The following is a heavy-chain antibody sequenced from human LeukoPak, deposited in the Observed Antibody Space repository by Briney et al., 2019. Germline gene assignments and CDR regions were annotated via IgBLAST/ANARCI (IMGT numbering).Heavy chain of an antibody. V-gene: IGHV1-18*01. CDR3: ARDLPARYYGSGSSLLAWFDP. CDR1: GYTFTSYG. J-gene: IGHJ5*02. D-gene: IGHD3-10*01. Sequence: ASVKVSCKASGYTFTSYGISWVRQAPGQGLEWMGWISAYNGNTNYAQKLQGRVTMTTDTSTSTAYMELRSLRSDDTAVYYCARDLPARYYGSGSSLLAWFDPWGQGTLVTVSS. CDR2: ISAYNGNT.